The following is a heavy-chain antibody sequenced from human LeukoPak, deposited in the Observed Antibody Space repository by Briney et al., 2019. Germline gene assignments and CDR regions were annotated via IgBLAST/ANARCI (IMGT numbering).Heavy chain of an antibody. J-gene: IGHJ6*03. CDR2: ISGSGGST. CDR3: AKGRPGDIVVVPAARRPEGYYYYYMDV. Sequence: GGSLRLSCAASGFTFSSYAMSWVRQAPGKGLEWVSAISGSGGSTYYADSVKGRFTISRDNSKNTLYLQMNSLRAEDTAVYYCAKGRPGDIVVVPAARRPEGYYYYYMDVWGKGTTVTVSS. V-gene: IGHV3-23*01. CDR1: GFTFSSYA. D-gene: IGHD2-2*01.